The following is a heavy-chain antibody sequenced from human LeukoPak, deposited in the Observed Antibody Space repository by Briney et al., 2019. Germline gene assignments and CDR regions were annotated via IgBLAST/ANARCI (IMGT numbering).Heavy chain of an antibody. Sequence: QAGGSLRLSCAASGLTFSSYAMTWVRQAPGKGLEWVSAVSGSGDDTYYADSVKGRFTISRDNSKNTLYLQMNSLRAEDTAVYYCAKKLLFRYFDYWGQGTLVTVSS. J-gene: IGHJ4*02. D-gene: IGHD2-21*01. CDR1: GLTFSSYA. V-gene: IGHV3-23*01. CDR3: AKKLLFRYFDY. CDR2: VSGSGDDT.